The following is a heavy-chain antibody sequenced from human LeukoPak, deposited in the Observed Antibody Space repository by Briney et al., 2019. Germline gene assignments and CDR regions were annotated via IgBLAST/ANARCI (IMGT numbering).Heavy chain of an antibody. J-gene: IGHJ4*02. CDR1: GDSINSLDL. V-gene: IGHV4-30-4*01. CDR2: IYYSGST. Sequence: SETLSLTCTVSGDSINSLDLWSWIRQPPGKGLEWIGYIYYSGSTYYNPSLKSRVTISVDTSKNQFSLKLSSVTAADTAVYYCARVPRDSSGYYYGFPRHWGQGTLVTVSS. D-gene: IGHD3-22*01. CDR3: ARVPRDSSGYYYGFPRH.